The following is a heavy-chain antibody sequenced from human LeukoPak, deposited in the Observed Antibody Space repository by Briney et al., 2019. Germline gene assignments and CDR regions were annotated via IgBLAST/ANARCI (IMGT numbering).Heavy chain of an antibody. D-gene: IGHD3-10*02. CDR2: INWNGGST. CDR1: GFTFDDYG. V-gene: IGHV3-20*04. J-gene: IGHJ6*04. Sequence: PGGSLRLSCAATGFTFDDYGMSWVRQAPGKGLEWVSGINWNGGSTGYADSVKGRFTISRDNAKNSLYLQMNSLRAEDTAVYYCAELGITMIGGVWGKGTTVTISS. CDR3: AELGITMIGGV.